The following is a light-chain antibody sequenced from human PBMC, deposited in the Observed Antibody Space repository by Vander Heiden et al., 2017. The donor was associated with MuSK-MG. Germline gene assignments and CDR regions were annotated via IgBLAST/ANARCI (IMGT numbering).Light chain of an antibody. CDR3: QQYKNWPPIT. CDR2: GAS. Sequence: EIVMTQSPATLSVSPGERATLSCRASQSVSSNLAWYQQKPGQAPRLLIYGASIRATGIPARFTGSGYGTEFTLTISSRPSEDFAVHYCQQYKNWPPITFGQGTRLEIK. V-gene: IGKV3D-15*01. J-gene: IGKJ5*01. CDR1: QSVSSN.